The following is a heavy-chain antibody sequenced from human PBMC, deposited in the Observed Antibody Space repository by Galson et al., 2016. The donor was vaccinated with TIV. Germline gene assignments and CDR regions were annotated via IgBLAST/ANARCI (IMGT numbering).Heavy chain of an antibody. CDR1: GYNFIGYY. J-gene: IGHJ4*02. Sequence: SGKVSCKASGYNFIGYYIHWVRQAPGQGLEWMGWINPNSGVTTYAQKFQGAVAMTRNRSITTAYLDLSRLKSDDTADYYCSRANAPSTQGDHWGQGTLVSVSP. CDR2: INPNSGVT. V-gene: IGHV1-2*02. CDR3: SRANAPSTQGDH.